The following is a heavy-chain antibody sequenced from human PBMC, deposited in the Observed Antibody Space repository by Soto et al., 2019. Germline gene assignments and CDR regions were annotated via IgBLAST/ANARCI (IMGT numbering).Heavy chain of an antibody. CDR3: ARDLLYYDILTGPRRGPFDY. CDR2: ISSSSSTI. V-gene: IGHV3-48*01. D-gene: IGHD3-9*01. Sequence: GGSLRLSCAASGFTFSSYSMNWVRQAPGKGLEWVSYISSSSSTIYYADSVKGRFTISRDNAKNSLYLQMNSLRAEDTAVYYCARDLLYYDILTGPRRGPFDYWGQGTLVTVSS. CDR1: GFTFSSYS. J-gene: IGHJ4*02.